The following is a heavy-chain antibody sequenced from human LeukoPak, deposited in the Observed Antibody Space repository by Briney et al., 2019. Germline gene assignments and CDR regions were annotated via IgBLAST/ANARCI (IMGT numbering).Heavy chain of an antibody. CDR1: GFTFSSYG. Sequence: GGSLRLSCAASGFTFSSYGMHWVRQAPGKGLEWVAFIRYDGSNKYCADSVKGRFTISRDNSKNTLYLQMNSLRAEDTAVYYCAKDRYVRYCSSTSCYHQNYFDYWGQGTLVTVSS. J-gene: IGHJ4*02. CDR3: AKDRYVRYCSSTSCYHQNYFDY. D-gene: IGHD2-2*01. V-gene: IGHV3-30*02. CDR2: IRYDGSNK.